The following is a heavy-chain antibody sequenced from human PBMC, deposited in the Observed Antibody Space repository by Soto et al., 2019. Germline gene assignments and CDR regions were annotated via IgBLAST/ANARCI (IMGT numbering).Heavy chain of an antibody. J-gene: IGHJ4*01. CDR3: ARDRDGYDSGYFDS. Sequence: SETLSLTCAVSGDSIISGGHSFNCLRQPPWNGLELIGYIYHSGNTYFNPTLKSRVTMSVDTSKNQISLTLSSVTAADTAIYYCARDRDGYDSGYFDSWGHGTLVTVSS. D-gene: IGHD5-12*01. CDR1: GDSIISGGHS. CDR2: IYHSGNT. V-gene: IGHV4-30-2*01.